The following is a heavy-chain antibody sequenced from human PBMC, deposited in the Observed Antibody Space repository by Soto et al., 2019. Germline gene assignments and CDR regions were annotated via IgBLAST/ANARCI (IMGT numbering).Heavy chain of an antibody. V-gene: IGHV1-2*02. CDR3: AVATVVNPNYYYYGMDV. CDR2: INPNSGGT. CDR1: GYTFTGYY. J-gene: IGHJ6*02. Sequence: GASVEVSCKASGYTFTGYYMHWVRQAPGQGLEWMGWINPNSGGTNYAQKFQGRVTMTRDTSISTAYMELSRLRSDDTAAYYCAVATVVNPNYYYYGMDVWGQGTTVTVSS. D-gene: IGHD5-12*01.